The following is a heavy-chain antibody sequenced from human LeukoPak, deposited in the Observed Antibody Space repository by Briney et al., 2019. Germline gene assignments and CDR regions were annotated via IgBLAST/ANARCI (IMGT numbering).Heavy chain of an antibody. CDR1: GFTFNSYS. D-gene: IGHD5-18*01. J-gene: IGHJ6*02. Sequence: GGSLRLSCAASGFTFNSYSMHWVRQAPGKGLEWVAVMSYDERNKYYADSVKGRFTITRDYSKNTLYLQMNSLRTEDTALYYCARIGYGYSYGQGMDVWGQGTTVTVSS. V-gene: IGHV3-30*04. CDR3: ARIGYGYSYGQGMDV. CDR2: MSYDERNK.